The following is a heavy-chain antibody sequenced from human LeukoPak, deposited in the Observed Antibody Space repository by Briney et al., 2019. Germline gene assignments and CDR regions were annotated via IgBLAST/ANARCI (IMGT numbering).Heavy chain of an antibody. CDR3: AREHPHFGELWNDY. D-gene: IGHD3-10*01. Sequence: ASVKVSCKASGYTFTSYGISWVRQAPGQGLEWMGWISAYNGNTNYAQKLQGRVTMTTDTSTSTAYMELRSLGSDDTAVYYCAREHPHFGELWNDYWGQGTLVTVSS. V-gene: IGHV1-18*01. CDR2: ISAYNGNT. CDR1: GYTFTSYG. J-gene: IGHJ4*02.